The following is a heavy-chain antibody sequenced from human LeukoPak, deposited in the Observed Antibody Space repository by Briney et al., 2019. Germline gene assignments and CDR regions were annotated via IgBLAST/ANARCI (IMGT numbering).Heavy chain of an antibody. Sequence: PSETLSLTCAVYGGSFSGYYWSWIRQPPGKGLEWIGEINHSGSTNYNPSLKSRVTMSVDTSKNQFSLKLSSVTAADTAVYYCARGRRYDILTGYRYFDYWGQGTLVTVSS. CDR3: ARGRRYDILTGYRYFDY. CDR1: GGSFSGYY. J-gene: IGHJ4*02. D-gene: IGHD3-9*01. CDR2: INHSGST. V-gene: IGHV4-34*01.